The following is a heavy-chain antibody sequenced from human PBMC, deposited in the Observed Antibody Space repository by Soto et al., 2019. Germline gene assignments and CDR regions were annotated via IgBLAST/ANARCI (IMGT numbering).Heavy chain of an antibody. V-gene: IGHV3-30*18. CDR3: AKDLGHGGRGAFDI. CDR1: GFTFSFYG. J-gene: IGHJ3*02. CDR2: IPYDGSNK. D-gene: IGHD7-27*01. Sequence: QVQLVESGGGVVQPGRSLRLSCAASGFTFSFYGMHWVRQAPGKGLEWVAVIPYDGSNKYYADSVKGRFTISRDNSKNTLYLQMNSLRAEDTAVYYCAKDLGHGGRGAFDIWGQGTMVTVSS.